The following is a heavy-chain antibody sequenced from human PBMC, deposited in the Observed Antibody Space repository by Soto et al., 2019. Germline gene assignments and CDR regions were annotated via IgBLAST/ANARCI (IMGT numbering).Heavy chain of an antibody. V-gene: IGHV3-74*01. CDR3: ARRGAGFDI. CDR1: GFTFSNYW. J-gene: IGHJ3*02. D-gene: IGHD6-19*01. Sequence: EVQLVESGGGLVQPGGSLTLSCAASGFTFSNYWMHWVRQAPGKGLVWVSRINSDGSSTTYADSVKGRCTISRDNAKNTLQLEMNSLRAEDTAVYYCARRGAGFDIWGQGTMVTVSS. CDR2: INSDGSST.